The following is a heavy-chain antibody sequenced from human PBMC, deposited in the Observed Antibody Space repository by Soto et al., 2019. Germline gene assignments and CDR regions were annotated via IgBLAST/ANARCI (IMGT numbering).Heavy chain of an antibody. J-gene: IGHJ3*01. CDR1: GGFVSSGSYY. V-gene: IGHV4-34*01. CDR2: MSHSGGT. Sequence: QVQLQQWGAGLLKPSETLSLTCAVYGGFVSSGSYYWGWIRQPPGKGLEWMGEMSHSGGTHFNPSLKSRVTISVDTSKNQFSLKMSSVTAADTALYYCARVERGTVTTVVDAVDLCGPGTMVTVSS. D-gene: IGHD1-1*01. CDR3: ARVERGTVTTVVDAVDL.